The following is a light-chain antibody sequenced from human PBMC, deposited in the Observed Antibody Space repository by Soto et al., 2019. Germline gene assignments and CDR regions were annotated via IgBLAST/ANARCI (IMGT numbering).Light chain of an antibody. CDR2: NAF. V-gene: IGKV3-11*01. CDR1: QSIGTY. CDR3: QQRSNWLFT. J-gene: IGKJ3*01. Sequence: EIVLTQSPATLSLSPGERATLSCRASQSIGTYLAWYQHQPGQAPRLLIYNAFNRATGIPARFSGSGSGTDFTLTISRLEPEDFSVYYCQQRSNWLFTFGPGTRVDIK.